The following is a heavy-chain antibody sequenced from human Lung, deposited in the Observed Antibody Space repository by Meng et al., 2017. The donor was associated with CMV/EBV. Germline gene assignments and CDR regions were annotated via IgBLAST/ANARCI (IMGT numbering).Heavy chain of an antibody. CDR2: INHSGST. V-gene: IGHV4-34*01. CDR1: GGSXSGYY. Sequence: SQXXXLTXAVYGGSXSGYYWSWIRQPPGKGLEWIGEINHSGSTNYNPSLKSRVTISVDTSKNQFSLKLSSVTAADTAVYYCARRGDHIVVVPAAISTRKQGYGMDVWXQGTTVTVSS. D-gene: IGHD2-2*01. J-gene: IGHJ6*02. CDR3: ARRGDHIVVVPAAISTRKQGYGMDV.